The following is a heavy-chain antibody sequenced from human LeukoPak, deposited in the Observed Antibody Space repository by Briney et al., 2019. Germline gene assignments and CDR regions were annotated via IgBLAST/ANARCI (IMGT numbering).Heavy chain of an antibody. CDR1: GYTFTGYY. V-gene: IGHV1-2*02. J-gene: IGHJ4*02. Sequence: GASVKVSCKASGYTFTGYYMHWVRQAPGQGLEWMGWINPNSGGTNYAQKFQGRVTMTRDTSISTAYMELSRLRSDDTAVYYCARGVGVAKKALDYWGQGTLVTVSS. CDR2: INPNSGGT. D-gene: IGHD3-3*01. CDR3: ARGVGVAKKALDY.